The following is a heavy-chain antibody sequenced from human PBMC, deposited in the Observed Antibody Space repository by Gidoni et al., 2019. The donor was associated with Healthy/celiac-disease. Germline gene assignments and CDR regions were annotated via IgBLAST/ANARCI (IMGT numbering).Heavy chain of an antibody. V-gene: IGHV1-2*02. CDR3: ARTGVVHYGMDV. Sequence: QVQLVQSGAEVKKPGASVKVSCKASGYTFTGYYMHWVRQAPGQGLEWMGWINPNSGGTNYAKKFQGRVTMTRDTSISTAYMELSRLRSDDTAVYYCARTGVVHYGMDVWGQGTTVTVSS. J-gene: IGHJ6*02. CDR2: INPNSGGT. D-gene: IGHD3-3*01. CDR1: GYTFTGYY.